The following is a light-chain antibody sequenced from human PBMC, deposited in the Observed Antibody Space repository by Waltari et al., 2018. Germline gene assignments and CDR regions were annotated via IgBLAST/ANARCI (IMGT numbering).Light chain of an antibody. Sequence: QSALTQPASVSGSPGQSITISCTGTSSDVGGYNYVSWYQQHPGKAPKVMIYDVSNRPSGVSNRFSGSKSGNTASLTISGLQAEDEADYYCSSYRTNHTRLFGGGTKLTVL. J-gene: IGLJ2*01. V-gene: IGLV2-14*03. CDR2: DVS. CDR1: SSDVGGYNY. CDR3: SSYRTNHTRL.